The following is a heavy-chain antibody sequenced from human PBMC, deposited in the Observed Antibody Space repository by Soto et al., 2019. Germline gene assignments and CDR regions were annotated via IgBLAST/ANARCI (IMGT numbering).Heavy chain of an antibody. CDR1: GFTFSSYA. Sequence: PGGSLRLSCAASGFTFSSYAMSWVRQTPGKGLEWVSAIRGSGGTTCYADSVKGRFTISRDNSKNTLYLQMNSLRVEDTAVYYCAMGSSGGGWYWGQGTLVTVSS. D-gene: IGHD6-19*01. CDR3: AMGSSGGGWY. V-gene: IGHV3-23*01. J-gene: IGHJ4*02. CDR2: IRGSGGTT.